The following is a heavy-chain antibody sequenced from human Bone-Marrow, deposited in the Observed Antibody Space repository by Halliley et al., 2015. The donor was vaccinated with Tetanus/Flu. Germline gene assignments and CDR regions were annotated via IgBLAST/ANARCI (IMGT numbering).Heavy chain of an antibody. CDR3: VRSAAPQVCGGACYFGP. Sequence: SSDGLITTYADSVKGRFTISRANAKKTLSLQMKSLRAEDSALYYCVRSAAPQVCGGACYFGPWGQGALVTVS. CDR2: SSDGLIT. D-gene: IGHD2-21*02. V-gene: IGHV3-74*01. J-gene: IGHJ5*02.